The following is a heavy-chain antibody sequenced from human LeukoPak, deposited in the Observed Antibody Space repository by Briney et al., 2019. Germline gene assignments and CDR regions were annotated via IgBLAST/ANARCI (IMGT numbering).Heavy chain of an antibody. D-gene: IGHD2-15*01. Sequence: GGSLRLSCAASGFTFSSYSMNWVRQAPGKGLEWVSSISSSSSYIYYADSVKGRFTISGDNAKNSLYLQMNSLRAEDTAVYYCARDYCSGGSCYLGYWGQGTLVTVSS. CDR1: GFTFSSYS. CDR3: ARDYCSGGSCYLGY. J-gene: IGHJ4*02. CDR2: ISSSSSYI. V-gene: IGHV3-21*01.